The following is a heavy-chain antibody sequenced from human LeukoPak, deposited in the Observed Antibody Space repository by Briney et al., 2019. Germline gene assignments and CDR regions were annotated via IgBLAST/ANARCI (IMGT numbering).Heavy chain of an antibody. V-gene: IGHV4-4*07. D-gene: IGHD4-17*01. Sequence: PSETLSLTCTVSGGSISSYYWSWIRQPAGKGLEWIGRIYTSGSTNYNPSLKSRVTMSVDTSKNQFSLKLSSVTAADTAVYYCARENYGDYEGLYYYYYMDVWGKGTTVTISS. CDR3: ARENYGDYEGLYYYYYMDV. CDR1: GGSISSYY. CDR2: IYTSGST. J-gene: IGHJ6*03.